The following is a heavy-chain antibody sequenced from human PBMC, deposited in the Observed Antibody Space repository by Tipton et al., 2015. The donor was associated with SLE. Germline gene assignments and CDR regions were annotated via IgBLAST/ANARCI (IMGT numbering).Heavy chain of an antibody. J-gene: IGHJ6*03. D-gene: IGHD1-7*01. CDR3: ARQELNQLELKGYYYYMDV. CDR2: ISAYNGNT. CDR1: GYTFTSYG. V-gene: IGHV1-18*01. Sequence: QVQLVQSGPEVKKSGASVKVSCKASGYTFTSYGISWVRQAPGQGLEWMGWISAYNGNTNYAQKLQGRVTMTTDTSTSTAYMELRSLRSDDTAVYYCARQELNQLELKGYYYYMDVWGKGTTVTVSS.